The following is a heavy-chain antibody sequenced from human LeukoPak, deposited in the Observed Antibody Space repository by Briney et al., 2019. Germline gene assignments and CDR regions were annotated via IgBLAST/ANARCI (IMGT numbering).Heavy chain of an antibody. D-gene: IGHD3-16*02. CDR1: GGTFSSYA. CDR3: ARGLGDYVWGSYRPLFDY. Sequence: ASVKVSCKASGGTFSSYAISWVRQAPGQGLEWMGGIIPIFGTANYAQKFQGWVTMTRDTSISTAYMELSRLRSDDTAVYYCARGLGDYVWGSYRPLFDYWGQGTLVTVSS. V-gene: IGHV1-69*05. J-gene: IGHJ4*02. CDR2: IIPIFGTA.